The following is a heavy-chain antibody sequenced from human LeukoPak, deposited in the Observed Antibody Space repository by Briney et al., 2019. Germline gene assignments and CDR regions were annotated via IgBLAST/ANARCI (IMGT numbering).Heavy chain of an antibody. Sequence: GASVKVSCKASGYTFTSYGISWARQAPGQGLEWMGWISAYNGNTNYAQKLQGRVTMTTDTSTSTAYMELRSLRSDDTAVYYCARDWDSSGSTPFHYFDYWGQGTLVTVSS. J-gene: IGHJ4*02. CDR3: ARDWDSSGSTPFHYFDY. V-gene: IGHV1-18*01. D-gene: IGHD3-22*01. CDR1: GYTFTSYG. CDR2: ISAYNGNT.